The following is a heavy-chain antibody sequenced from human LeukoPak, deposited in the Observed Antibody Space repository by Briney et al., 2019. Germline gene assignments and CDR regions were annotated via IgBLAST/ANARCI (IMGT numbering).Heavy chain of an antibody. D-gene: IGHD1-26*01. J-gene: IGHJ4*02. CDR1: GYTLTELS. V-gene: IGHV1-24*01. CDR2: FDPEDGET. CDR3: ASHSGSYSFSSPQYDY. Sequence: ASVKVSCKVSGYTLTELSMHWVRQAPGKGLEWMGGFDPEDGETIYAQKYQGRVTMTEDTSTDTAYMELSSLRSEDTAVYYCASHSGSYSFSSPQYDYWGQGTLVTVSS.